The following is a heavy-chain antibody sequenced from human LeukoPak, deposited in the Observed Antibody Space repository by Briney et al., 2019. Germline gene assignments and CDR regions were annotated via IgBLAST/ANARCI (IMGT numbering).Heavy chain of an antibody. V-gene: IGHV1-46*01. D-gene: IGHD3-22*01. Sequence: ASVKDSCKASGYTFTGYYMHWVRQAPGQGLEWMGIINPSGGSTSYAQKFQGRVTMTRDTSTSTVYMELSSLRSEDTAVYYCAREVSGDYDSSGYLNYWGQGTPVTVSS. CDR3: AREVSGDYDSSGYLNY. J-gene: IGHJ4*02. CDR2: INPSGGST. CDR1: GYTFTGYY.